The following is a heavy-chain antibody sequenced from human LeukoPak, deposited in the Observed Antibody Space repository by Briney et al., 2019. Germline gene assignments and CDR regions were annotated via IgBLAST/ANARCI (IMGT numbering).Heavy chain of an antibody. Sequence: PGGSLRLSCAASVFTFSSYAMSWVRPAPGKGLEGVSGISGSGGSTYYAHSVKGRFTISRDDSKNALDLQVNSLRAEDTAVYYCAKDRRLRVTQWDAFDYWGQGTLGNVPS. CDR3: AKDRRLRVTQWDAFDY. J-gene: IGHJ4*02. CDR1: VFTFSSYA. CDR2: ISGSGGST. D-gene: IGHD1-26*01. V-gene: IGHV3-23*01.